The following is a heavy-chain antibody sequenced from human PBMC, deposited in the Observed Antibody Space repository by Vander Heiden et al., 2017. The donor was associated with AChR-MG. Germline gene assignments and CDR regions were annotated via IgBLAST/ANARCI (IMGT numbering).Heavy chain of an antibody. V-gene: IGHV4-30-4*01. CDR3: ARVKHCSGGSCYSGGIAVAGSGYYFDY. D-gene: IGHD2-15*01. Sequence: QVQLQESGPGLVKPSQTLSLTCTVSGGSISSGDYYWSWIRPPPGKGLEWIGYIYYSGSTYYNPSLKSRVTISVDTSKNQFSLKLSSVTAADTAVYYCARVKHCSGGSCYSGGIAVAGSGYYFDYWGQGTLVTVSS. CDR2: IYYSGST. J-gene: IGHJ4*02. CDR1: GGSISSGDYY.